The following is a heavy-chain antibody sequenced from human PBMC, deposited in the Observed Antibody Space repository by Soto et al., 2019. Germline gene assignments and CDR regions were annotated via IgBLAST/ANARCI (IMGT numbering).Heavy chain of an antibody. V-gene: IGHV1-69*06. CDR1: GGTFSSYA. Sequence: ASVKVSCKASGGTFSSYAISWVRQAPGQGLEWMGGIIPIFGTANYAQKFQGRVTITADKSTSTAYMELSSLRSEETAVYYCARGPTAMADYYYYYGMDVWGQGTTVTVSS. J-gene: IGHJ6*02. CDR2: IIPIFGTA. D-gene: IGHD5-18*01. CDR3: ARGPTAMADYYYYYGMDV.